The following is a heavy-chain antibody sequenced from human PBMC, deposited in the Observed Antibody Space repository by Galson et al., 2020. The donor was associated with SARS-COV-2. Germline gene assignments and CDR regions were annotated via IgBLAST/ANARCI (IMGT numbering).Heavy chain of an antibody. Sequence: GESLKISCAASGFTVSSNYMSWVRQAPGKGLEWVSVIYSGGSTYYADSVKGRFTISRDNSKNTLYLQMNSLRAEDTAVYYCARERSGSGSSHDYWGQGTLVTVSS. CDR1: GFTVSSNY. CDR3: ARERSGSGSSHDY. D-gene: IGHD3-10*01. V-gene: IGHV3-66*01. J-gene: IGHJ4*02. CDR2: IYSGGST.